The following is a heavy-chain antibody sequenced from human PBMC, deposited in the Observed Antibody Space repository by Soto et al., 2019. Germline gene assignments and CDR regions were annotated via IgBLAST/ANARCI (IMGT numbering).Heavy chain of an antibody. CDR1: GFTFSTYG. J-gene: IGHJ6*01. CDR3: ARPLEQHQLGFGMDV. D-gene: IGHD6-13*01. V-gene: IGHV3-33*01. CDR2: IWYDGSKI. Sequence: GGSLRLSCAASGFTFSTYGMHWVRQAPGKGPEWVAVIWYDGSKIYYADSVKGRFTISRDNSKSTLYLQMNSLRAEDTAVYYCARPLEQHQLGFGMDVWGQGSPVTVSS.